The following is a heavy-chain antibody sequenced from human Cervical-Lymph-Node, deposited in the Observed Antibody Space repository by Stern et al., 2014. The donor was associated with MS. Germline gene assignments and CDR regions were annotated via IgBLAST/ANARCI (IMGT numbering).Heavy chain of an antibody. CDR3: ARSPGYGDYPYYFDY. V-gene: IGHV4-31*03. D-gene: IGHD4-17*01. J-gene: IGHJ4*02. Sequence: QVQLQESGPGLVKPSQTLSLTCPVSGGSISSGGYYWSWIRQHPGKGLEWIGYIYYSGNTNYNPSLKSRVTISVDTSRNQFSLQLSSVTAADTAVYYCARSPGYGDYPYYFDYWGQGTLVTVSS. CDR2: IYYSGNT. CDR1: GGSISSGGYY.